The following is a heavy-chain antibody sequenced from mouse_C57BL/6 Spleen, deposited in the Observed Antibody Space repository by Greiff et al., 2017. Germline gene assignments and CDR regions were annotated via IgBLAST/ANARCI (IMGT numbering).Heavy chain of an antibody. CDR2: IYPGSGST. CDR3: ASHSSDYSALYS. Sequence: VQLQQPGAELVKPGASVKMSCKASGYTFTSYWITWVKQRPGQGLEWIGDIYPGSGSTNYNEKFKSKATLTVDKSSSTAYMQLSSLTSEDSAVYFSASHSSDYSALYSCGQGTSVTVSS. CDR1: GYTFTSYW. D-gene: IGHD6-1*01. J-gene: IGHJ4*01. V-gene: IGHV1-55*01.